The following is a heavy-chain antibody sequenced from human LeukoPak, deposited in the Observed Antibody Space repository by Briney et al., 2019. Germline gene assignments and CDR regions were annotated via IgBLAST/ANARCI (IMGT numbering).Heavy chain of an antibody. CDR3: ARARWQLVPYFDS. Sequence: ASVKVSCKASGYTFTDYYMHWVRQTPGQGLEWMGWINPNSGGTNFAQKFQGRVAMTRDTSISTAYLELGSLRSDDTAVYFCARARWQLVPYFDSWGQGTLVTVSS. J-gene: IGHJ4*02. D-gene: IGHD6-6*01. CDR1: GYTFTDYY. V-gene: IGHV1-2*02. CDR2: INPNSGGT.